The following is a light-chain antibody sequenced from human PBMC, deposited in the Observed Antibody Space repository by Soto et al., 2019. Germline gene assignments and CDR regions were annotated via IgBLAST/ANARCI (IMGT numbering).Light chain of an antibody. Sequence: DIVMTQSPDSLAVYLGERATINCKSSQSVLYSSNNKNYLAWYQQKPGQPPKLLIYWASTRESGVPDRFSGSGSGTYFTLTISSLQAEDVAVYYCQQYYSAPPTFGQGTKVEIQ. J-gene: IGKJ1*01. V-gene: IGKV4-1*01. CDR2: WAS. CDR3: QQYYSAPPT. CDR1: QSVLYSSNNKNY.